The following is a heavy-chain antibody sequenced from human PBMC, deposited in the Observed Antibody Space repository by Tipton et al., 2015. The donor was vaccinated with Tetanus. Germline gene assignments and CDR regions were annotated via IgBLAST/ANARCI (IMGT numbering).Heavy chain of an antibody. CDR3: ARDGGNYFYYGMNV. Sequence: TLSLTCTVSGGSMSNNYWSWIRQPPGKGLEWIAYIFHSGSTNYSPSLKSRIAISMDTSKNQISLKLSSVAAADTAVYYCARDGGNYFYYGMNVWGQGAAVTVSS. V-gene: IGHV4-59*01. CDR2: IFHSGST. J-gene: IGHJ6*02. CDR1: GGSMSNNY.